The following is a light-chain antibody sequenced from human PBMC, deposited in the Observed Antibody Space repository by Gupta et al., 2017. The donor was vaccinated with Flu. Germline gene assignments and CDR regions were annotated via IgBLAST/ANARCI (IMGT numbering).Light chain of an antibody. CDR3: QSYDSSLSGLVV. V-gene: IGLV1-40*01. CDR1: SSNIGAGYD. J-gene: IGLJ2*01. Sequence: QSVLTQPPSVSGAPGQTVTISCTGSSSNIGAGYDVHWYQQLPGTAPKPLIYGNSNRPSGVPDRFSGSKSGTAASLASTGLQAEDEAEYYGQSYDSSLSGLVVFGGGTKLTVL. CDR2: GNS.